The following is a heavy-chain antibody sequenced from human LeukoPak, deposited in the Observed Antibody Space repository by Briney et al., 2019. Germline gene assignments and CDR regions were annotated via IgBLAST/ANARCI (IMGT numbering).Heavy chain of an antibody. D-gene: IGHD4-17*01. CDR2: IIPIFGTA. Sequence: GASVKVSCKASGGTFNSYAISWVRQAPGQGLEWMGGIIPIFGTANYAQKFQGRVTMTTDESTSTAYMELSSLRSEDTAVYYCARVTVVTRSPWSWGPKKIGQEVNWFDPWGQGTLIIVSS. CDR3: ARVTVVTRSPWSWGPKKIGQEVNWFDP. CDR1: GGTFNSYA. V-gene: IGHV1-69*05. J-gene: IGHJ5*02.